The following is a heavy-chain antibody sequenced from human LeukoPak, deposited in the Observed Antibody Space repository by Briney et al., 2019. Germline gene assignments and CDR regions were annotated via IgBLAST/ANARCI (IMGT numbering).Heavy chain of an antibody. V-gene: IGHV3-33*05. Sequence: GGSLRLSCAASGFTFSSYGMHWVRQAPGKGLEWVAVISYDGSNKYYEDSVKGRFTISRDNSKNTLYLQMNSLRAEDTAVYYCARVMGRYCSSTSCYVDYWGQGTLVTVSS. CDR2: ISYDGSNK. CDR3: ARVMGRYCSSTSCYVDY. D-gene: IGHD2-2*01. CDR1: GFTFSSYG. J-gene: IGHJ4*02.